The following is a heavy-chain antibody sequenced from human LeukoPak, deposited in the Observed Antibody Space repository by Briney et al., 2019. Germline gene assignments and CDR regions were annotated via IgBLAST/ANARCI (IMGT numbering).Heavy chain of an antibody. J-gene: IGHJ4*02. CDR3: ARDLSYTSALWY. CDR1: GFTFSSYW. Sequence: PGGSLRLSCAASGFTFSSYWMSWVRQAPGKGLEWVANINQDGSEKYYVDSVKGRFTISRDNAESSLYLQMNSLRAEDTAVYYCARDLSYTSALWYWGQGTLVTVSS. V-gene: IGHV3-7*04. D-gene: IGHD6-19*01. CDR2: INQDGSEK.